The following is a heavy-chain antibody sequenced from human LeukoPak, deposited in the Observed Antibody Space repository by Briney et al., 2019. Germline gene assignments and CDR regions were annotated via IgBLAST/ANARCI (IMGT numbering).Heavy chain of an antibody. CDR3: ARHPDYGDYGMDV. CDR1: GYSFTSYW. D-gene: IGHD4-17*01. CDR2: IYPGDSDT. V-gene: IGHV5-51*01. Sequence: GEFLKISCKGSGYSFTSYWIGWVRQMPGKGLEWMGVIYPGDSDTRYSPSFQGQVTISADKSISTAYLQWSSLKASDTAMYYCARHPDYGDYGMDVWGKGTTVTVSS. J-gene: IGHJ6*04.